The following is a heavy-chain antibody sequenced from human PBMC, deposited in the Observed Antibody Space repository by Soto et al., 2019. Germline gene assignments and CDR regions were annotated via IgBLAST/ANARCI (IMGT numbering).Heavy chain of an antibody. J-gene: IGHJ4*02. CDR3: ALDYGD. D-gene: IGHD3-16*01. Sequence: EVQLVESGGGLVQAGGSLRLSCAASGFAFSNSWMSWVRQSPARGLEWVANINQDGTVKGYVDSVKGRFTVSRDNAKNSLYLQMNSLRAEDTALYYCALDYGDWGRGTLVTVSS. CDR2: INQDGTVK. V-gene: IGHV3-7*01. CDR1: GFAFSNSW.